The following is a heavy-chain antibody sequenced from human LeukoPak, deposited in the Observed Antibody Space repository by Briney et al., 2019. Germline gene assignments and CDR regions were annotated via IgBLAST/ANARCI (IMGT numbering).Heavy chain of an antibody. Sequence: AAVKVSCKASGYTFTSYGIRWVRQARGQGLEWMGWISAYNGNTNYAQKLQGRVTMTTDTSTSTAYMELRSLRSDDTAAYYCARGKAGYCSSTSCQHYYYGMDVWGQGTTVTVSS. CDR3: ARGKAGYCSSTSCQHYYYGMDV. D-gene: IGHD2-2*01. J-gene: IGHJ6*02. CDR2: ISAYNGNT. V-gene: IGHV1-18*01. CDR1: GYTFTSYG.